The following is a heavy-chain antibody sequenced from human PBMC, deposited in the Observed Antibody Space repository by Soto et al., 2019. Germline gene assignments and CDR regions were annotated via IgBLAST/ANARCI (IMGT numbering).Heavy chain of an antibody. J-gene: IGHJ2*01. V-gene: IGHV4-39*01. CDR1: GGPISSSSYY. CDR2: IYYIGST. CDR3: ARLLSPPDYDYIWGSYRNWYFDL. D-gene: IGHD3-16*02. Sequence: SETLSLTCTVSGGPISSSSYYWGWIRQPPGKGLEWIGSIYYIGSTYYNPSLKSRVTISVDTSKNHFSLKLCSVTAADTAVYYCARLLSPPDYDYIWGSYRNWYFDLWGRGTLVTVSS.